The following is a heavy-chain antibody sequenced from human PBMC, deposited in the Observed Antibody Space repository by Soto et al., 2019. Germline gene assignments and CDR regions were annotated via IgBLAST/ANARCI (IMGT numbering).Heavy chain of an antibody. J-gene: IGHJ4*02. CDR1: GGSINDYY. Sequence: QVQLQESGPGLVKPSETLSLTCTVSGGSINDYYWSWIRRPPGKGLEWIGYIFYNGKTNYNPSLKSRITISVDTSKNQFSLNLDSVTAADTAVYYCARGGVGITFGGVVVAPYFDSWGQGALVTVSS. CDR3: ARGGVGITFGGVVVAPYFDS. D-gene: IGHD3-16*02. CDR2: IFYNGKT. V-gene: IGHV4-59*01.